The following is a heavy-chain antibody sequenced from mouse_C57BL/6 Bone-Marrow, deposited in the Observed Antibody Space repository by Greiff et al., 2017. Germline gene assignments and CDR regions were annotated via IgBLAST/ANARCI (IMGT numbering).Heavy chain of an antibody. J-gene: IGHJ1*03. CDR1: GYTFTSYW. Sequence: VQLQQPGAELVKPGASVKMSCKASGYTFTSYWITWVKQRPGQGLEWIGDIYPGSGSTNYNEKFKSKATLTVDTSSSTAYMQLSSLTSEDAAVYYCARPYYSNYWYFDVCGTGTTVTVSS. D-gene: IGHD2-5*01. CDR2: IYPGSGST. V-gene: IGHV1-55*01. CDR3: ARPYYSNYWYFDV.